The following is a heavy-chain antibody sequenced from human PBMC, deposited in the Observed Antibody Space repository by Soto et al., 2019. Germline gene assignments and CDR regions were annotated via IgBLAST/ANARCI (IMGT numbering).Heavy chain of an antibody. D-gene: IGHD3-3*01. CDR3: ARDIAELRFLEWLSHFDY. J-gene: IGHJ4*02. CDR2: ISAYNGNT. CDR1: GYTFTSYG. V-gene: IGHV1-18*01. Sequence: GASLKDSCKASGYTFTSYGISWVRQAPGRGLEWMGWISAYNGNTNYAQKLQGRVTMTTDTSTSTAYMELRSLRSDDTAVYYCARDIAELRFLEWLSHFDYWGQGTLVTVSS.